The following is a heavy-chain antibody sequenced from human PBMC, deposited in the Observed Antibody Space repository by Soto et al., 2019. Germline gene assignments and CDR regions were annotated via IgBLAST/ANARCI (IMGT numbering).Heavy chain of an antibody. CDR1: GFTFSSHA. D-gene: IGHD2-2*01. CDR3: ARDPGLGNCSSISCYVDY. Sequence: QVQLVESGGGVVQPGRSLRLSCAASGFTFSSHAMNWVRQAPGEGLEWVAVISYDGSNKYYADSVKGRFSISRDNSRNTLHLQMNRLRDEDTAVYYCARDPGLGNCSSISCYVDYWGQGTLVTVSS. J-gene: IGHJ4*02. V-gene: IGHV3-30-3*01. CDR2: ISYDGSNK.